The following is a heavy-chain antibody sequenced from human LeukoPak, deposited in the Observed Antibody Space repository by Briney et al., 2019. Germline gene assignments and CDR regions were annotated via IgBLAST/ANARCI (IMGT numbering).Heavy chain of an antibody. CDR2: IYSGSST. V-gene: IGHV3-66*01. CDR1: GFTVSSNY. CDR3: ARDLHQDYFDY. J-gene: IGHJ4*02. Sequence: GGSLRLSCAASGFTVSSNYMSWVRQAPGKGLEWVSVIYSGSSTYYADSVKGRFTISRDNSKNTLYLQMNSLRAEDTAVYYCARDLHQDYFDYWGQGTLVTVSS.